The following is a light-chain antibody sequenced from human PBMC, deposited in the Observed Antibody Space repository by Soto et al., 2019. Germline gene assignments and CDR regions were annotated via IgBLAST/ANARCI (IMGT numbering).Light chain of an antibody. CDR3: QQYGRSPWT. CDR1: QSVTNNY. CDR2: GAS. V-gene: IGKV3-20*01. J-gene: IGKJ1*01. Sequence: EIVLTQSPGTLSLSPVEMATLSFMASQSVTNNYLAWYQQKPSQAPRLLIFGASSRAAGIPDRFSGSGSGTDFTLAIGRLEPEDFAVYYCQQYGRSPWTFGQGTKVDIK.